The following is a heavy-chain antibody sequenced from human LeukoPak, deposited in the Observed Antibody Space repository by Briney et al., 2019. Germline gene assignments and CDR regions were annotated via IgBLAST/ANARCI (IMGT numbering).Heavy chain of an antibody. CDR1: GGSISSSNYY. V-gene: IGHV4-61*02. D-gene: IGHD5-12*01. CDR3: ARDPYSGYGRFDY. Sequence: SETLSLTCTVSGGSISSSNYYWSWIRQPAGKGLGWIGRMFTTGSTNYNPSLKSRVTLSVDTSKNQFSLKLNSVTAADTAFYYCARDPYSGYGRFDYWGQGMLVIVSS. CDR2: MFTTGST. J-gene: IGHJ4*02.